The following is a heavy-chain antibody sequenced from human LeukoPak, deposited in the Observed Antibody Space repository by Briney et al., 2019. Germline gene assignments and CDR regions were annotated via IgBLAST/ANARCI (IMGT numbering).Heavy chain of an antibody. Sequence: GGSLRLSCAASGFTFNSYAMSWVRQAPGKGLEWVSVIYSGGSTYYADSVKGRFTISRDNSKNTLYLQMNSLRAEDTAVYYCAKELPHDAFDIWGQGTMVTVSS. V-gene: IGHV3-53*01. D-gene: IGHD1-26*01. J-gene: IGHJ3*02. CDR1: GFTFNSYA. CDR2: IYSGGST. CDR3: AKELPHDAFDI.